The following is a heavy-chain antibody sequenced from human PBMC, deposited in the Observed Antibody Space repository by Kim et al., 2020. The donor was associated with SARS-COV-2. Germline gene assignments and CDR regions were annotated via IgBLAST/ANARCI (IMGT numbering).Heavy chain of an antibody. J-gene: IGHJ4*02. CDR3: ARSFGGVIVISAY. Sequence: ASVKVSCKASGYTFTGYYMHWVRQAPGQGLEWMGWINPNSGGTNYAQKFQGRVTMTRDTSISTAYMELSRLRSDDTAVYYCARSFGGVIVISAYWGQGTLVTVSS. V-gene: IGHV1-2*02. CDR2: INPNSGGT. D-gene: IGHD3-16*02. CDR1: GYTFTGYY.